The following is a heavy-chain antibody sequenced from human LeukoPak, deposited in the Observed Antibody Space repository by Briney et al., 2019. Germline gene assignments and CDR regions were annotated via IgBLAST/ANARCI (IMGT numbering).Heavy chain of an antibody. CDR1: GYTLSSDY. CDR2: INTSGGST. J-gene: IGHJ4*02. CDR3: ARGRDNDY. Sequence: ASVKVSCKASGYTLSSDYMHWVRQAPGQGLEWMGIINTSGGSTSYAEKFQGRVTMTRDTSTSTVYMELSSPRSEDTAVYYCARGRDNDYWGQGTLVTVSS. V-gene: IGHV1-46*01. D-gene: IGHD2-15*01.